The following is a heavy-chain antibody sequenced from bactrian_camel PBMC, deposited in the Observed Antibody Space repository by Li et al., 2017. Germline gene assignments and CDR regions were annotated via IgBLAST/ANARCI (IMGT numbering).Heavy chain of an antibody. D-gene: IGHD5*01. CDR2: IDTVLGNT. CDR3: AADSVGRCRARGWVERPSVAAYDY. V-gene: IGHV3S26*01. J-gene: IGHJ4*01. CDR1: GYSGSNYC. Sequence: QLVESGGGSVQPGGSLRLACTVSGYSGSNYCGAWFRQTPGREREGVAVIDTVLGNTIYTDSVRGRFTISKDDLKDTLYLQMNSLKPEDTAMYYCAADSVGRCRARGWVERPSVAAYDYWGQGTQVTVS.